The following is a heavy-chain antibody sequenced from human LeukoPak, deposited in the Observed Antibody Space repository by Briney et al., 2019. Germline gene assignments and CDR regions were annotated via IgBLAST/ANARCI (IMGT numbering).Heavy chain of an antibody. V-gene: IGHV3-23*01. D-gene: IGHD6-19*01. Sequence: GGSLRLSCTASGFSFSSYAMSWARQAPGKGLEWVSAISGGGGSTYYADSVKGRFTISRDNSKNTLYLQMNSLRAEDTAVYYCAKSYSNGWYDFDYWGQGTLVTVSS. J-gene: IGHJ4*02. CDR2: ISGGGGST. CDR1: GFSFSSYA. CDR3: AKSYSNGWYDFDY.